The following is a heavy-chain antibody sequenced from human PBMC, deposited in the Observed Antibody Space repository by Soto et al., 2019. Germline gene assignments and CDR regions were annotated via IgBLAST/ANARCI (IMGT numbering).Heavy chain of an antibody. V-gene: IGHV3-23*01. CDR3: AKSYYGDYDHRLLFDH. Sequence: EVQLLESGGGLVQPGGSLRLSCAASGFAFSGYAINWVRQAPGKGLEWVSIISGIGTTTKDSDSVKGRFTISRDNSRDTVHLQMNSLSAEDTAVYYCAKSYYGDYDHRLLFDHWGQGTLVTVSS. CDR1: GFAFSGYA. D-gene: IGHD4-17*01. CDR2: ISGIGTTT. J-gene: IGHJ4*02.